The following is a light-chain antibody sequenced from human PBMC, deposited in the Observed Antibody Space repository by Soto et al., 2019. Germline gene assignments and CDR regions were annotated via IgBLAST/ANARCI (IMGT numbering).Light chain of an antibody. J-gene: IGKJ1*01. CDR3: LQHNHYPPT. CDR2: GAS. Sequence: DIQMTQSPSAMSASVGDRVTITCRASQGINSYLDWFQQKPGKVPKRLIYGASSLQSGVPPRFSGSGSRTEFTLTISSLQPEDFATYYCLQHNHYPPTFGQGTKVEIK. V-gene: IGKV1-17*03. CDR1: QGINSY.